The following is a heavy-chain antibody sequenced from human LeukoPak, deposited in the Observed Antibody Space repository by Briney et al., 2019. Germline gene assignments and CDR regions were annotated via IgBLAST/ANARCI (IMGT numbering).Heavy chain of an antibody. J-gene: IGHJ4*02. V-gene: IGHV3-30-3*01. CDR2: ISFDGTIK. D-gene: IGHD5-12*01. CDR3: ARGGYRGFDYEY. CDR1: GFILSPYS. Sequence: GGSLRLSCAASGFILSPYSMHWVRQAPGKGLEWVAVISFDGTIKYYGDSVNGRFTISRDNAKNTLYLQMNSLRGEDTAVYYCARGGYRGFDYEYWGQGTLVTVSS.